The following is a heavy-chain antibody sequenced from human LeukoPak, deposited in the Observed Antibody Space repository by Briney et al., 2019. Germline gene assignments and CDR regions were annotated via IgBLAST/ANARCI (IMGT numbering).Heavy chain of an antibody. J-gene: IGHJ4*02. V-gene: IGHV3-21*01. CDR1: GFTFSSYS. CDR2: ISSSSSYI. D-gene: IGHD5/OR15-5a*01. CDR3: ARDNGFGLRSYYFDY. Sequence: GGSLRLSCAASGFTFSSYSMNWVRQAPGKGLEWVSSISSSSSYIYYADSVKGRFTISRDNAKNSLYLQMNSLRAEDTAVYYCARDNGFGLRSYYFDYWGQGTLVTVSS.